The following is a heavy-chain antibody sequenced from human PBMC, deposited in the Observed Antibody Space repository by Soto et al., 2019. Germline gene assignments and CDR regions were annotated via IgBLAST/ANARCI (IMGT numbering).Heavy chain of an antibody. D-gene: IGHD6-6*01. Sequence: GGSLRLSCAASGFTFDDYAMHWVRQAPGKGLEWVSGISWNSGSIGYADSVKGRFTISRDNAKNSLYLQMNSLRAEDTALYYCAKDIIAARWLGTDYYYGMDVWGQGTTVTVS. CDR2: ISWNSGSI. CDR1: GFTFDDYA. CDR3: AKDIIAARWLGTDYYYGMDV. J-gene: IGHJ6*02. V-gene: IGHV3-9*01.